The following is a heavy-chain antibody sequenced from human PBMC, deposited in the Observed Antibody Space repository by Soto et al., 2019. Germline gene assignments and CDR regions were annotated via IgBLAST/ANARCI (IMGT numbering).Heavy chain of an antibody. J-gene: IGHJ4*02. Sequence: QVQLVESGGGVVQPGRSLRLSCAASGFTFSSYGMHWVRQAPGKGLEWVAVIWYDGSNKYYADSVKGRFTISRDNSKNTLYLQMNSLRAEDTAVYYCARDRSGSYFLDYWGQGTLVTVSS. D-gene: IGHD3-10*01. V-gene: IGHV3-33*01. CDR3: ARDRSGSYFLDY. CDR1: GFTFSSYG. CDR2: IWYDGSNK.